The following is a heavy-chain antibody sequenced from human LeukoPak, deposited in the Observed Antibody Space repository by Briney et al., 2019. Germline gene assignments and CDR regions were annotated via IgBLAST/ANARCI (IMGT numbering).Heavy chain of an antibody. V-gene: IGHV3-7*03. D-gene: IGHD4/OR15-4a*01. CDR1: GFTFSSYW. CDR2: IEQDGSEK. J-gene: IGHJ4*02. CDR3: ARRAGAYSHPYDY. Sequence: PGGSLRLSCAASGFTFSSYWMSWVRQAPGKGLEWVANIEQDGSEKYYVDSVKGRFTISRDNAKNSLYLQMNSLRAEDTAVYYCARRAGAYSHPYDYWGQGTLVTVSS.